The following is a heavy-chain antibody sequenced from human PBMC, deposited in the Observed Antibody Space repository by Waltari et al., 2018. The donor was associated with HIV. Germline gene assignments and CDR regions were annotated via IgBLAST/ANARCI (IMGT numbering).Heavy chain of an antibody. J-gene: IGHJ4*02. CDR2: VNHSGST. D-gene: IGHD6-13*01. CDR1: SESFSGNY. V-gene: IGHV4-34*01. CDR3: ARMPILGYGSYTFDS. Sequence: QVQLKQWGAGMLKPSETLSLTCSVYSESFSGNYWSWIRQPPGKGLEWIGEVNHSGSTNYNPALKSRVTISVGTSKKQFSRRLTSVTAADTAIYYCARMPILGYGSYTFDSWGQGALVTVSS.